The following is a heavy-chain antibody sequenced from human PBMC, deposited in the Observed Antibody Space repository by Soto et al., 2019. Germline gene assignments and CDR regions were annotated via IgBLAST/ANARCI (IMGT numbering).Heavy chain of an antibody. V-gene: IGHV1-2*04. Sequence: GASVKVSCKASGYTFTGYYMHWVRQAPGQGLEWMGWINPNSGGTNYAQKFQGWVTMTRDTSISTAYMELSRLRSDDTAVYYCARGLRAVEYCSGGSCYSEFGHDYYYGMDVWGQGTTVTVSS. J-gene: IGHJ6*02. D-gene: IGHD2-15*01. CDR3: ARGLRAVEYCSGGSCYSEFGHDYYYGMDV. CDR1: GYTFTGYY. CDR2: INPNSGGT.